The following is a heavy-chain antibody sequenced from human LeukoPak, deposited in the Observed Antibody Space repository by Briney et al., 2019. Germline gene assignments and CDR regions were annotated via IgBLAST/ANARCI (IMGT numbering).Heavy chain of an antibody. J-gene: IGHJ4*02. CDR3: ARVLVGATSRHFDY. V-gene: IGHV3-53*01. Sequence: GGSLRLSCAASGFTVSSNYMSWVRQAPGKGLEWVSVIYSGGSTYYADSVKGRFTLSRDNSKNTLYLQMNSLRAEDTAVYYCARVLVGATSRHFDYWGQGTLVTVSS. CDR2: IYSGGST. CDR1: GFTVSSNY. D-gene: IGHD1-26*01.